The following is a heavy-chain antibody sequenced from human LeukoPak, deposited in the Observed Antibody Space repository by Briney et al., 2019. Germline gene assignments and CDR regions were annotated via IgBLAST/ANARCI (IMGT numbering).Heavy chain of an antibody. J-gene: IGHJ5*02. CDR3: AASYQLLYLFDP. D-gene: IGHD2-2*02. CDR1: GGSISSGGYY. CDR2: IYHSGST. Sequence: SETLSLTCTVSGGSISSGGYYWSWIRQHPGKGLEWIGYIYHSGSTYYNPSLKSRVTISVDTSKNQFSLKLSSVTAADTAVYYCAASYQLLYLFDPWGQGTLVTVSS. V-gene: IGHV4-31*03.